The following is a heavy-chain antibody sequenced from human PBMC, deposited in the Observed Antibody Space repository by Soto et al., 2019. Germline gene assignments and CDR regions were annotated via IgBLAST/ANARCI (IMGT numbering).Heavy chain of an antibody. Sequence: ASVTVSCKASGCTFTSYGISWVRQAPGQGLEWMGWISAYNGNTNYAQKLQGRVTMTTDTSTSTAYMELRSLRSDDTAVYYSARDSRRFGELPDYYYYGMDVWGQGTTVTVS. J-gene: IGHJ6*02. D-gene: IGHD3-10*01. CDR1: GCTFTSYG. CDR3: ARDSRRFGELPDYYYYGMDV. CDR2: ISAYNGNT. V-gene: IGHV1-18*01.